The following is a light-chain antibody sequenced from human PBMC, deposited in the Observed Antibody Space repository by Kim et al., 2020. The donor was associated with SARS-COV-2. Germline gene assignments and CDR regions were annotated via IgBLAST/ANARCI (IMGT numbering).Light chain of an antibody. CDR3: QQSNDWPYT. Sequence: EIVMTQSPATLSVSPGERATLSCRASQSVSNNLAWYQKKSGQAPRLLFYDAYTRATGVPARFSGSGSGTEFTLTISSLQSEDFAVYYCQQSNDWPYTFGQGTKLEI. CDR1: QSVSNN. CDR2: DAY. V-gene: IGKV3-15*01. J-gene: IGKJ2*01.